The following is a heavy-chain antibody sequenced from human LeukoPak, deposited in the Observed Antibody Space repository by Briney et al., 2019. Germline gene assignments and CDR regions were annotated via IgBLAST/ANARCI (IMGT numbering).Heavy chain of an antibody. Sequence: PSETLSLTRTVSGGSISSYYWSWIRQPPGKGLVWIGYIHYSGSTNYNPSLKSRVTISVDTSKNQFSLKLSSVTAADTAVHYCASQKNLGKLSLAGLSYLDYWGQGTLVTVSS. CDR3: ASQKNLGKLSLAGLSYLDY. J-gene: IGHJ4*02. CDR2: IHYSGST. V-gene: IGHV4-59*01. CDR1: GGSISSYY. D-gene: IGHD3-16*02.